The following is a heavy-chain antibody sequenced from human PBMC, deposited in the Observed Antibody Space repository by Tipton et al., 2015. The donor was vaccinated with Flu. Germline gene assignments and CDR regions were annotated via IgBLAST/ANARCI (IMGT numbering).Heavy chain of an antibody. D-gene: IGHD6-13*01. CDR3: ATHGRDSAAGPHDAFDI. Sequence: SLRLSCAASGFTVSSNYMSWVRQAPGKGLEWVSVIYSGGSTYYADSVKGRFTISRDNSKNTLYLQMNSLRAEDTAVYYCATHGRDSAAGPHDAFDIWGQGTMVTVSS. V-gene: IGHV3-66*01. CDR2: IYSGGST. CDR1: GFTVSSNY. J-gene: IGHJ3*02.